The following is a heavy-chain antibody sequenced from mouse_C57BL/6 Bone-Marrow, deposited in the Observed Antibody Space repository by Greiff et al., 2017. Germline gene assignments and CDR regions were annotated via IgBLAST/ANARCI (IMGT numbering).Heavy chain of an antibody. D-gene: IGHD2-5*01. CDR1: GYTFTSYT. Sequence: QVHVKQSGAELARPGASVKMSCKASGYTFTSYTMHWVKQRPGQGLEWIGYINPSSGYTKYNQKFKDKATLTADKSSSTAYMQLSSLTSEDSAVYYCARYHSNSFAYWGQGTLVTVSA. J-gene: IGHJ3*01. CDR3: ARYHSNSFAY. V-gene: IGHV1-4*01. CDR2: INPSSGYT.